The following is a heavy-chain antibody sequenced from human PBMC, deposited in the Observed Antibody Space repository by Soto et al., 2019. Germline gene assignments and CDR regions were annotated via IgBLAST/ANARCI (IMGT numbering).Heavy chain of an antibody. CDR2: INHSGST. CDR3: ARGQDTMVRGVMTGLAQRYQLAY. D-gene: IGHD3-10*01. CDR1: GGSFSGYY. V-gene: IGHV4-34*01. Sequence: SETLSLTCAVYGGSFSGYYWSWIRQPPGKGLEWIGEINHSGSTNYNPSLKSRVTISVDTSKNQFSLKLSSVTAADTAVYYCARGQDTMVRGVMTGLAQRYQLAYWGQGTLVTVSS. J-gene: IGHJ4*02.